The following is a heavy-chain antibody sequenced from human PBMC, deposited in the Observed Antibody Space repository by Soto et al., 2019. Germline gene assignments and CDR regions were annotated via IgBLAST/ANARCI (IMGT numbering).Heavy chain of an antibody. CDR2: VHHSWGS. CDR1: GGPISSYY. CDR3: ARQGFGPLHGLVDV. Sequence: SETLSLTCNFPGGPISSYYWSWFRQSPGKRMEWIGYVHHSWGSSYNPSLQSRVAISLDTSKSQFSLKVTSVTATDTAMYYCARQGFGPLHGLVDVWGQGTTVTVSS. V-gene: IGHV4-59*08. J-gene: IGHJ6*02. D-gene: IGHD3-10*01.